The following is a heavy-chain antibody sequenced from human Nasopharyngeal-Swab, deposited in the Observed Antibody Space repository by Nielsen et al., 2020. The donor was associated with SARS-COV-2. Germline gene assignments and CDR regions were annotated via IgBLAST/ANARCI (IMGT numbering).Heavy chain of an antibody. V-gene: IGHV3-15*01. D-gene: IGHD6-13*01. Sequence: GGSLRLSCAASGFTFSAAWMTWVRQAPGKGLEWIGRVKSKADSGTTDYAAPVKGRVTISRDDSKTTLYLQMNSLKTEDTAVYYCTSDWHAAATGVPDYWGQGTLVTVSS. CDR3: TSDWHAAATGVPDY. CDR2: VKSKADSGTT. CDR1: GFTFSAAW. J-gene: IGHJ4*02.